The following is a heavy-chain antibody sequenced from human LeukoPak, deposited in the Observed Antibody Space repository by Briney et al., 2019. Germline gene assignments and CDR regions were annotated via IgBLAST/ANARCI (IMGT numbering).Heavy chain of an antibody. D-gene: IGHD6-13*01. J-gene: IGHJ3*02. Sequence: GGSLRLSCAASGFTVSSNYMNWVRQAPGKGLEWVSYISSSGSTIYYADSVKGRFTISRDNAKNSVYLQMNSLRAEDTAVYYCARGGFSRIDAFDIWGQGTMVTVSS. CDR2: ISSSGSTI. V-gene: IGHV3-48*04. CDR3: ARGGFSRIDAFDI. CDR1: GFTVSSNY.